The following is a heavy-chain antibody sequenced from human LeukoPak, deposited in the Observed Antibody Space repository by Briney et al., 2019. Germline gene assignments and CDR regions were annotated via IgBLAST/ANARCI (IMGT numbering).Heavy chain of an antibody. CDR3: ARGYDFWSGYSFFDY. V-gene: IGHV4-61*02. CDR1: GGSISSGSYY. Sequence: PSETLSLTCTVSGGSISSGSYYWSWIRQPAGKGLEWIGRIYTSGSTNYNPSLKSRVTISVDTSKNQFSLKLSSVTAADTAVYYCARGYDFWSGYSFFDYWGQGTLVTVSS. D-gene: IGHD3-3*01. J-gene: IGHJ4*02. CDR2: IYTSGST.